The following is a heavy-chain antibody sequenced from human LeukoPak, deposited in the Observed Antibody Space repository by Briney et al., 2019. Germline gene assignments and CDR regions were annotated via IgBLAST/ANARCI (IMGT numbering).Heavy chain of an antibody. J-gene: IGHJ4*02. Sequence: PGGSLRLSCAASGFTFSSYAMSWVRQAPGKGLEWVSAISGSGGSTYYADSVKGRFTISRDNSKNALCLQMNSLRAEDTAVYYCAMSREDPVVVVPAAVDYWGQGTLVTVSS. CDR1: GFTFSSYA. CDR3: AMSREDPVVVVPAAVDY. V-gene: IGHV3-23*01. CDR2: ISGSGGST. D-gene: IGHD2-2*01.